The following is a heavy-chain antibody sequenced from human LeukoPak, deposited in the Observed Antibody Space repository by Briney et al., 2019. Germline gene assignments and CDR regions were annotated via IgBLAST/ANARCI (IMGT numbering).Heavy chain of an antibody. J-gene: IGHJ4*02. D-gene: IGHD5-18*01. CDR2: ISPNSGGT. CDR1: GYTFTGYY. CDR3: ARAGGGYSYGAIDY. Sequence: ASVKVSCKASGYTFTGYYMHWVRQAPGQGLEWMGWISPNSGGTNYAQKFQGWVTMTRDTSISTAYMELSRLRSDDTAVYYCARAGGGYSYGAIDYWGQRTLVTVSS. V-gene: IGHV1-2*04.